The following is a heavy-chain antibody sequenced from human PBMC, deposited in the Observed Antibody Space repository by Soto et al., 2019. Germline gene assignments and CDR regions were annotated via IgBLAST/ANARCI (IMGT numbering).Heavy chain of an antibody. CDR2: IIPMLGTA. V-gene: IGHV1-69*01. Sequence: QVQLVQSGAEVKKPGSSVKVSCKASGGTFSSYAISWVRQAPGQGLEWMGLIIPMLGTANYAQKFQGRVTITEDESTSTTCMERSSLRSEDRAGYYGARAFDCSGGSCYRLGYWGQGTLVTVSS. D-gene: IGHD2-15*01. CDR1: GGTFSSYA. J-gene: IGHJ4*02. CDR3: ARAFDCSGGSCYRLGY.